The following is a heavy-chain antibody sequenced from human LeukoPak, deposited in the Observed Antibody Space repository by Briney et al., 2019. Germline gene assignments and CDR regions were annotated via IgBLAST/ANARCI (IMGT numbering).Heavy chain of an antibody. CDR2: ISTSSIYI. CDR3: ARDSETVTSTSSWFDP. Sequence: GGTLRLSCAASGFTFSSHGMNWVRQAPGKGLEWVSSISTSSIYIYYADSVKGRFTISRDNAKNSLYLQMNSLRAEDTAVYYCARDSETVTSTSSWFDPWGQGTLVTVSS. V-gene: IGHV3-21*01. D-gene: IGHD6-19*01. CDR1: GFTFSSHG. J-gene: IGHJ5*02.